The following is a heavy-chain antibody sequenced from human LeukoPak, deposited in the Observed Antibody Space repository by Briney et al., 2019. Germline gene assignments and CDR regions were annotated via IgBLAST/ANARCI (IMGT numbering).Heavy chain of an antibody. CDR2: INSDRSST. D-gene: IGHD5-24*01. J-gene: IGHJ4*02. CDR1: GFTFSSYW. V-gene: IGHV3-74*01. CDR3: AREVEMASINY. Sequence: PGGSLRLSCAASGFTFSSYWMHRVRQAPGKGLVWVSRINSDRSSTSYADSVKGRFTISRDNAKNTLYLQMNSLRAEDTAVYYCAREVEMASINYWGQGTLVTVSS.